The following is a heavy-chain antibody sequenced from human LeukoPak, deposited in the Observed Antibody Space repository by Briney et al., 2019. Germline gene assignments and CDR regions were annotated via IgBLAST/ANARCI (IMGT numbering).Heavy chain of an antibody. V-gene: IGHV4-34*01. CDR3: SYAVVVSAVLFDY. D-gene: IGHD2-15*01. CDR1: GGSFTDYY. J-gene: IGHJ4*02. CDR2: INHSGST. Sequence: SETLTLTCAVYGGSFTDYYWNWIRQPPRKGLEWIGEINHSGSTNYNPSLKSRVTISVDTSKNQFSLKLSSVTAADTAVYYCSYAVVVSAVLFDYWGQGTLVTVSS.